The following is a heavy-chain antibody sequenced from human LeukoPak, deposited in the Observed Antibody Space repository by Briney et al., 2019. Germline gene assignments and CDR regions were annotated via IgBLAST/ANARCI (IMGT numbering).Heavy chain of an antibody. CDR2: INHSGST. J-gene: IGHJ2*01. D-gene: IGHD3-22*01. Sequence: SETLSLTCAVYGGSLSNYYWNWIRQPPGKGLEWIGEINHSGSTKYNLSLKSRVTISIDTSKKQFSLKLNSVTAADTAVYYCARFQPRYDSSGYTPTYWYLDLWGRGTLVTVSS. CDR3: ARFQPRYDSSGYTPTYWYLDL. CDR1: GGSLSNYY. V-gene: IGHV4-34*01.